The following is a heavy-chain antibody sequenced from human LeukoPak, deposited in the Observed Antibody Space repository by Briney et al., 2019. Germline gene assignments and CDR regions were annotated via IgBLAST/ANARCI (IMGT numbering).Heavy chain of an antibody. CDR2: INPNSGGT. CDR3: ARLGSIVGATTLDY. D-gene: IGHD1-26*01. V-gene: IGHV1-2*02. CDR1: GYTFTGYY. J-gene: IGHJ4*02. Sequence: ASVKVSCKASGYTFTGYYMHWVRQAPGQGLEWMGWINPNSGGTNYAQKFQGRVTMTRDTSISTAYMELSRLRSDGTAVYYCARLGSIVGATTLDYWGQGTLVTVSS.